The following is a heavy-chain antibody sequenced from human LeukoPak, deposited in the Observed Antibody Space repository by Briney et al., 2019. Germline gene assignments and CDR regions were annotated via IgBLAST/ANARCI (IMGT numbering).Heavy chain of an antibody. V-gene: IGHV1-18*01. CDR2: ISAYNGNT. CDR3: ARGLTYYYDSSGSDMGY. J-gene: IGHJ4*02. D-gene: IGHD3-22*01. CDR1: GYTFTSYG. Sequence: ASVKVSCKASGYTFTSYGISWVRQAPGQGLEWMGWISAYNGNTNYAQKPQGRVTMTTDTSTSTAYMELRSLRSDDTAVYYCARGLTYYYDSSGSDMGYWGQGTLVTVSS.